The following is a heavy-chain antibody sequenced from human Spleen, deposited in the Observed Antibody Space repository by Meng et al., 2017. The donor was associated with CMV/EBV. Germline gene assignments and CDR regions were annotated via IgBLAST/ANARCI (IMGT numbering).Heavy chain of an antibody. V-gene: IGHV4-34*01. D-gene: IGHD3-3*01. CDR3: ARVLSGRDDFWSGYPNWFDP. Sequence: GSLRLSCAVYGGSFSGNYWSWIRQPPEKGLEWIGSIYYSGSTYYNPSLKSRVTISVDTSKNQFSLKLSSVTAADTAVYYCARVLSGRDDFWSGYPNWFDPWGQGTLVTVSS. J-gene: IGHJ5*02. CDR1: GGSFSGNY. CDR2: IYYSGST.